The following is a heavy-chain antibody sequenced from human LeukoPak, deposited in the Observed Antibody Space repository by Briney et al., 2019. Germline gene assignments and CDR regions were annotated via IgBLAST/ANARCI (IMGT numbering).Heavy chain of an antibody. Sequence: ASVNVSCKASGYTFTSYYMHWVRQAPGQGLEWMGIINPSGGSTSYAQKFQGRVTMTRDTSTSTVYMELSSLRSEDTAVYYCATRPNYLPKGYGAFDIWGQGTMVTVSS. CDR1: GYTFTSYY. D-gene: IGHD5-18*01. CDR3: ATRPNYLPKGYGAFDI. CDR2: INPSGGST. V-gene: IGHV1-46*01. J-gene: IGHJ3*02.